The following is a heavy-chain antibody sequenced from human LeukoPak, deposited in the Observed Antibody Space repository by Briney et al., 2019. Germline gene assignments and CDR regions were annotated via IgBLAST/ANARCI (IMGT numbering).Heavy chain of an antibody. V-gene: IGHV3-15*04. J-gene: IGHJ4*02. CDR2: IESKTDGGKT. D-gene: IGHD3-10*01. CDR1: GFIFSDAW. Sequence: PGWSLRLSCAASGFIFSDAWMRWVRQIPGRGLEWVGRIESKTDGGKTDYAAPVKGRYTISRDNSKNTLYVQMNSLKSEDTAVYCYTTYGSGRKFDYWGQGILVTVSS. CDR3: TTYGSGRKFDY.